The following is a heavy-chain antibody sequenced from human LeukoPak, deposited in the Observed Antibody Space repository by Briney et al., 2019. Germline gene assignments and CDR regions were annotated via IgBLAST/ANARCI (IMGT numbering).Heavy chain of an antibody. V-gene: IGHV1-69*01. J-gene: IGHJ6*04. CDR1: GGTFSSYA. D-gene: IGHD2-2*01. Sequence: GSSVKVSCKASGGTFSSYAISWVRQAPGQGLEWMGGIIPIFGTANYAQKFQGRVTITADESMSTAYMELSSLRSEDTAVYYCASGCSSTSCYAPYYYYGMDVWGKGTTVTVSS. CDR3: ASGCSSTSCYAPYYYYGMDV. CDR2: IIPIFGTA.